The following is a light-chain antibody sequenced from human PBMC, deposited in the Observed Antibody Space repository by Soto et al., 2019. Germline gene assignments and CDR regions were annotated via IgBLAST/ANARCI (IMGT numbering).Light chain of an antibody. CDR3: QQYNSSPLT. CDR2: KAS. V-gene: IGKV1-5*03. J-gene: IGKJ4*01. CDR1: QSISSR. Sequence: DIQMTQSPSTLSASVGYRVTITCRASQSISSRLAWYHQKPGKAPKLLIYKASSLESGVPSRFSGSGSGTEFTLTISSLQPDDFATYYCQQYNSSPLTFGGGTKVDI.